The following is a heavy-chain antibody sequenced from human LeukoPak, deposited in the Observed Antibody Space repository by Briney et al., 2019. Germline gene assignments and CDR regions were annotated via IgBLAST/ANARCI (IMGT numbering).Heavy chain of an antibody. CDR2: ISSSSSTI. Sequence: GGSLRLSCAASGFTFSSYSMNWVRQAPGKGLEWVSYISSSSSTIYYADSVKGRFTISRDNAKTALYLEMNNLRAEDTAVYFCVRDRVPGATRGEFDFWGQGTLVTVSS. CDR1: GFTFSSYS. CDR3: VRDRVPGATRGEFDF. J-gene: IGHJ4*02. D-gene: IGHD1-26*01. V-gene: IGHV3-48*04.